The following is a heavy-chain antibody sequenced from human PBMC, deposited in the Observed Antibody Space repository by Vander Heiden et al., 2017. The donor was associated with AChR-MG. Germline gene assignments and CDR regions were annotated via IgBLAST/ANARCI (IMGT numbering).Heavy chain of an antibody. J-gene: IGHJ6*03. V-gene: IGHV3-33*01. CDR2: IWYDGSNK. Sequence: QVQLVESGGGVVQPGRSLSLSCAASGFTFSSYGMHWVRQAPGKWLEWVAVIWYDGSNKYYADSVKGRFTISRDNSKNTLYLQMNSLRAEDTAVYYCARDPSIHYYMDVWGKGTTVTVSS. D-gene: IGHD6-6*01. CDR1: GFTFSSYG. CDR3: ARDPSIHYYMDV.